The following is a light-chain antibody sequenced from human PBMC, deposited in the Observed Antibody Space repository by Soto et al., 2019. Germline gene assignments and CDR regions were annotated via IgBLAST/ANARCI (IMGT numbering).Light chain of an antibody. CDR3: SSYAGSNIVV. CDR2: DVS. CDR1: SSDVGGYNY. V-gene: IGLV2-8*01. J-gene: IGLJ2*01. Sequence: QYALTQPPSASGSPGQSVTISCTGSSSDVGGYNYVSWYQQHPGKAPKLMIYDVSKRPSGVPDRFSGSKSGNTASLTVSGLQAEDEADYYCSSYAGSNIVVFGGGTQLTVL.